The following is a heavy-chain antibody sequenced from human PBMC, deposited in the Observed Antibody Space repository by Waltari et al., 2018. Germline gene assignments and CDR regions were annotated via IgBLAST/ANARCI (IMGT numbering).Heavy chain of an antibody. CDR2: ISSSSSYI. D-gene: IGHD6-6*01. CDR1: GFTFSSHS. V-gene: IGHV3-21*01. J-gene: IGHJ4*02. Sequence: EVQLVESGGGLVKPGGSLRISCADSGFTFSSHSMNWVRQAPGKGLEWFSSISSSSSYIYYADSVKGRFTISRDNAKNSLYLQMNSLRAEDTAVYYCARSIVPRSGFDYWGQGTLVTVSS. CDR3: ARSIVPRSGFDY.